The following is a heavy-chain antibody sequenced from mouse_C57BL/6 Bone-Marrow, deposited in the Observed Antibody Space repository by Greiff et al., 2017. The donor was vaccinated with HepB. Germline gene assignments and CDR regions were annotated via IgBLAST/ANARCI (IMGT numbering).Heavy chain of an antibody. V-gene: IGHV1-81*01. CDR2: IYPRSGNT. CDR1: GYTFTSYG. Sequence: VKLVESGAELARPGASVKLSCKASGYTFTSYGISWVKQRTGQGLEWIGEIYPRSGNTYYNEKFKGKATLTADKSSSTAYMELRSLTSEDSAVYFCARRGDGYYVLYFDYWGQGTTLTVSS. CDR3: ARRGDGYYVLYFDY. J-gene: IGHJ2*01. D-gene: IGHD2-3*01.